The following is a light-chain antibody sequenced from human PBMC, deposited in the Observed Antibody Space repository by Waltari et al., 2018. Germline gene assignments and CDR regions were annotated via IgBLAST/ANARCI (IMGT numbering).Light chain of an antibody. CDR1: QSISSY. CDR3: QQSYSTLGT. CDR2: AAS. Sequence: DIQMTQSPSSWSASVGDRATITCRASQSISSYLNWYQQKPGKAPKLLIYAASSLQSGVPSRFSGSGSGTDFTLTISSLQPEDFATYYCQQSYSTLGTFGQGTKVEIK. V-gene: IGKV1-39*01. J-gene: IGKJ1*01.